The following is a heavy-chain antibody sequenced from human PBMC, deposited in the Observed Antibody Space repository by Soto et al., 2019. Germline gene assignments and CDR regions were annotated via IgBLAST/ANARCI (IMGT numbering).Heavy chain of an antibody. CDR3: VRDGGRQQMERRRWYDP. J-gene: IGHJ5*02. CDR1: GVSITSGYYY. V-gene: IGHV4-31*03. Sequence: QVQLQESGPGLVKPSQTLSLTCPVSGVSITSGYYYWAWFRQQPGRGLEWIGYISYSGNTWYNPFLESRLTISRDTSKNQFYLNLSSMTAADTAVYYCVRDGGRQQMERRRWYDPWGQGILVTVSS. CDR2: ISYSGNT. D-gene: IGHD6-13*01.